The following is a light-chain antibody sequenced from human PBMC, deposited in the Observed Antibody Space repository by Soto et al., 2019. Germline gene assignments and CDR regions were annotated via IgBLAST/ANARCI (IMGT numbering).Light chain of an antibody. J-gene: IGLJ2*01. CDR2: DVN. V-gene: IGLV2-14*01. CDR1: SSDIGGYDY. CDR3: TSYASGLSHVV. Sequence: QSALTQPASVSGSPGQSITLSCTGTSSDIGGYDYVSWYQRHPGKAPKLIIYDVNNRPSGVSNRFSGSKSGNTASLTISGLQAEDEADYYCTSYASGLSHVVFGGGTKLTVL.